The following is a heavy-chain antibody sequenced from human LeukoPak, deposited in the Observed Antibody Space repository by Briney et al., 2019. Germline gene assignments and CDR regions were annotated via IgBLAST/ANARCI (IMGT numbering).Heavy chain of an antibody. CDR2: INPDSGDT. CDR1: GYTFTGYY. Sequence: ASVKVSCKASGYTFTGYYMHWVRQAPGQGLEWMGWINPDSGDTNFAQKFQGRVTMTRDTSISTAYMELSSLRSDDTAVYYCARELFRGTPTQDSWGQGTLVTVSS. V-gene: IGHV1-2*02. J-gene: IGHJ5*01. D-gene: IGHD1-26*01. CDR3: ARELFRGTPTQDS.